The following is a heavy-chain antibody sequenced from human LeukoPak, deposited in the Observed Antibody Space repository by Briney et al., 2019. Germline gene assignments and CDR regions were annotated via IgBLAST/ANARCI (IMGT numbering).Heavy chain of an antibody. Sequence: GGSLRLSCAASGFIFSGYSMNWVRQAPGKGLEWVSSISSSGSSIYYADSVKGRFTISRDNTKKSLYLQMNSLRAEDTAVYYCAREGATAGSGYYFDYWGQGSLVTVSS. V-gene: IGHV3-21*01. CDR1: GFIFSGYS. D-gene: IGHD6-13*01. J-gene: IGHJ4*02. CDR3: AREGATAGSGYYFDY. CDR2: ISSSGSSI.